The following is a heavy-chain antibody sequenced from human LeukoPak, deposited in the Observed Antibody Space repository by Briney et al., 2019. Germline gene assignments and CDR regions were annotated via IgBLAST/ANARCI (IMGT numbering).Heavy chain of an antibody. D-gene: IGHD2-2*01. CDR3: ARTDCSSTSCPGGWFDP. Sequence: GGSLRLSCAASGFTFSSYSMNWVRQAPGKGLEWVSSISSSSSYIYYADSVKGRFTISRDNAKNSLYLQMNSLRAEDTAVYYCARTDCSSTSCPGGWFDPWGQGTLVTVSS. CDR1: GFTFSSYS. CDR2: ISSSSSYI. V-gene: IGHV3-21*01. J-gene: IGHJ5*02.